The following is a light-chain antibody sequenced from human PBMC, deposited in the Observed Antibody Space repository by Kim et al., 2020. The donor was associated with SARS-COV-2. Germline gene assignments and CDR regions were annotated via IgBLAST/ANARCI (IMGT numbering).Light chain of an antibody. Sequence: KTVTLSRPRTRGSLASNYVQWYQPRPGSAPTTVIYDHSQRPSGVPDRFSGSIDSSSNSASLPISGLETEDEADYYCQSYDSNNDWVFGGGTQLTVL. V-gene: IGLV6-57*03. CDR1: RGSLASNY. CDR3: QSYDSNNDWV. J-gene: IGLJ3*02. CDR2: DHS.